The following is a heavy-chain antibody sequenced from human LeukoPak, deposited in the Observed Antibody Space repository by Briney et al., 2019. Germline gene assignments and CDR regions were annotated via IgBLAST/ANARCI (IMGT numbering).Heavy chain of an antibody. CDR3: AADYGGYSGAFDI. D-gene: IGHD4-23*01. V-gene: IGHV4-39*01. CDR2: MYYSGST. Sequence: SETLSLTCTVSGGSIASSSYYLGWIRQPPEKGLEWIGSMYYSGSTYYNPSLKSRVTISVDTSKNQFSLKLSSVTAADTAVYYCAADYGGYSGAFDIWGQGTMVTVSS. CDR1: GGSIASSSYY. J-gene: IGHJ3*02.